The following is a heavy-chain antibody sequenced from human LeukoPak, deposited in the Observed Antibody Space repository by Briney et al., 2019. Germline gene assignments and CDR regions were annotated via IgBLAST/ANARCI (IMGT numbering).Heavy chain of an antibody. CDR3: AKDGELLWFGELLHYFDY. CDR2: ISYDGSNK. V-gene: IGHV3-30-3*01. D-gene: IGHD3-10*01. CDR1: GFTFSSYA. Sequence: GGSLRLSCAASGFTFSSYAMHWVRQAPGKGLEWVAVISYDGSNKYYADSVKGRFTISRDNSKNTLYLQMNSLRAEDTAVYYCAKDGELLWFGELLHYFDYWGQGTLVTVSS. J-gene: IGHJ4*02.